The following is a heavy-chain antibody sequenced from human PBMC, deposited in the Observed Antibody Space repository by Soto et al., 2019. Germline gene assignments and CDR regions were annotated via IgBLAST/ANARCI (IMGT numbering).Heavy chain of an antibody. Sequence: PSETLSLTCTVSGGSISSYYWSWIRQPPGKGLEWIGYIYYSGSTNYNPSLKSRVTISVDTSKNHFSLKLSSVTAADTAVYYCARGASNWNYVYYYYYMDVWGKGTTVTVSS. D-gene: IGHD1-7*01. J-gene: IGHJ6*03. CDR3: ARGASNWNYVYYYYYMDV. CDR1: GGSISSYY. V-gene: IGHV4-59*01. CDR2: IYYSGST.